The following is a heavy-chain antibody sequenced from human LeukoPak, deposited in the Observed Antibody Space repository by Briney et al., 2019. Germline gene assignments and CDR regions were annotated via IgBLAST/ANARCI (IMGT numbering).Heavy chain of an antibody. D-gene: IGHD2-15*01. Sequence: PSETLSLTCAVYGGSFSGYYWGWIRQPPGKGLEWIGEINHSGSTNYNPSLKSRVTISVDTSKNQFSLKLSSVTAADTAVYYCARDRCSGGSCYSVGPWFDPWGQGTLVTVSS. CDR1: GGSFSGYY. CDR3: ARDRCSGGSCYSVGPWFDP. CDR2: INHSGST. V-gene: IGHV4-34*01. J-gene: IGHJ5*02.